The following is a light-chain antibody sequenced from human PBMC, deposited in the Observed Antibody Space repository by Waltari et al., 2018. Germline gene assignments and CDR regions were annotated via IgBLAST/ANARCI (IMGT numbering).Light chain of an antibody. CDR2: AAS. CDR1: QGISSY. V-gene: IGKV1-8*01. CDR3: PQYYRYPWT. J-gene: IGKJ1*01. Sequence: AIRMTQSPSSFSASTGDRVTITCRASQGISSYLAWYQQKPGKAPKLLIYAASTLQSGGPSRFRGSGSGTDFTLTLSCLQSEDVATYYFPQYYRYPWTFGQGTKVEIK.